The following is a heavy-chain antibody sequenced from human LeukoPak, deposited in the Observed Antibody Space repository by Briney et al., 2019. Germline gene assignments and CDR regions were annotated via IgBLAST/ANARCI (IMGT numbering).Heavy chain of an antibody. CDR3: ARDLKLDGSSGYYALDI. V-gene: IGHV4-59*01. CDR2: IYYSGST. CDR1: GGSISSYY. J-gene: IGHJ3*02. Sequence: SETLSLTCTVSGGSISSYYWSWIRQPPGKGLEWIGYIYYSGSTNYNPSLKSRVTISVDTSKNQFSLKMSSVTAADTAVYYCARDLKLDGSSGYYALDIWGQGTMVTVSS. D-gene: IGHD3-22*01.